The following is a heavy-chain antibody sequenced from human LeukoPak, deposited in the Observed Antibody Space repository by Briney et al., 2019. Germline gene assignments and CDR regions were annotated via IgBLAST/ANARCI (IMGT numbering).Heavy chain of an antibody. CDR3: ARDGAYYMDV. Sequence: AGGPLRLSCAASGFTFSSYGMHWDRQAPGKGLEWVAVIWYDGSNKYYADSVKGRFTISRDNSKNTLYLQMNSLRAEDTAVYYCARDGAYYMDVWGKGTTVTVSS. CDR2: IWYDGSNK. D-gene: IGHD3-10*01. CDR1: GFTFSSYG. J-gene: IGHJ6*03. V-gene: IGHV3-33*01.